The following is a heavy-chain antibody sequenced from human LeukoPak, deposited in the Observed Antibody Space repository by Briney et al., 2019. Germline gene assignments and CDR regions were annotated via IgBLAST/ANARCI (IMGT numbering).Heavy chain of an antibody. CDR1: GYTFTSYY. J-gene: IGHJ6*03. CDR2: INPSGGST. Sequence: GASVKVSCKASGYTFTSYYMHWVGQAPGQGLEWMGIINPSGGSTSYAQKFQGRVTMTRDTSTSTVYMELSSLRSEDTAVYYCARNPPYEGYYYYMDVWGKGTTVTISS. D-gene: IGHD3-3*01. CDR3: ARNPPYEGYYYYMDV. V-gene: IGHV1-46*01.